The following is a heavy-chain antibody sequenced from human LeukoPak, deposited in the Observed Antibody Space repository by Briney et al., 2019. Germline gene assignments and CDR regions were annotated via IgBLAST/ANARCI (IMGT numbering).Heavy chain of an antibody. V-gene: IGHV3-53*01. CDR3: ARLYWGSFSLDY. J-gene: IGHJ4*02. D-gene: IGHD3-16*01. Sequence: GGSLRLSCAASGFTVSSNYMSWVRQAPGKGLEWVSVIYSGGSTYYADSVKGRFTISRDNSKNTLYLQMNSLRAEDTAVYYCARLYWGSFSLDYWGQGTLVTVSS. CDR1: GFTVSSNY. CDR2: IYSGGST.